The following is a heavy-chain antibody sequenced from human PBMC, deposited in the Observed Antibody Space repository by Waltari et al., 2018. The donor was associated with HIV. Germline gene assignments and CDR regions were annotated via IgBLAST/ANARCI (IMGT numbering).Heavy chain of an antibody. D-gene: IGHD2-15*01. V-gene: IGHV3-48*02. Sequence: EVQLVESGGGLVQPGGSLRLSCVASGFPFSRYSMNWVRQAPTKGVKWVSYISSSSSTMYYADSVKGRFTISRDNAKNSLYLQMNSLRDDDTAVYYCVRDWAGGDYWGQGTLVTVSS. J-gene: IGHJ4*02. CDR3: VRDWAGGDY. CDR2: ISSSSSTM. CDR1: GFPFSRYS.